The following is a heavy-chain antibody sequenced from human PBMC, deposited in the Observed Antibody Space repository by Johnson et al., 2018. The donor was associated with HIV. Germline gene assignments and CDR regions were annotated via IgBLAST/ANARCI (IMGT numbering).Heavy chain of an antibody. Sequence: QVQLVESGGGLVKPGGSLRLSCAASGFTFSNAWMSWVRQAPGKGLEWVAVISYDGSNKYYADSVKGRFTISRDNSKNTLYLQMNSLRAEDTAVYYCARVTMIVVVMQAFDIWGQGTMVTVSS. D-gene: IGHD3-22*01. J-gene: IGHJ3*02. CDR1: GFTFSNAW. V-gene: IGHV3-30-3*01. CDR2: ISYDGSNK. CDR3: ARVTMIVVVMQAFDI.